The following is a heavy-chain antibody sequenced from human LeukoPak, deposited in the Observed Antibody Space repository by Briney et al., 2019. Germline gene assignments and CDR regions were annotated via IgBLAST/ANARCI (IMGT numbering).Heavy chain of an antibody. V-gene: IGHV1-24*01. Sequence: ASVKVSCRVSGYTLTELSMHWVRQAPGKGLEWMGGFDPEDGETIYAQKFQGRVTMTEDTSTDTAYMELSSLRSEDTAVYYCAAVRVRGGPCHFDYWGQGTLVTVSS. CDR1: GYTLTELS. D-gene: IGHD3-16*01. CDR2: FDPEDGET. J-gene: IGHJ4*02. CDR3: AAVRVRGGPCHFDY.